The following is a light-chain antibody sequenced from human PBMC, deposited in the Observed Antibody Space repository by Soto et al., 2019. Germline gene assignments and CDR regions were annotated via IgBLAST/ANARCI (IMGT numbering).Light chain of an antibody. J-gene: IGLJ2*01. CDR1: SSDVGGYNY. CDR3: SSYAGSNNLV. CDR2: EVS. V-gene: IGLV2-8*01. Sequence: QSALTQPPSASGSPGQSVTISCTGTSSDVGGYNYVSWYQQHPGKAPKLMIYEVSQRPSGVPDRFSGSKSGNTASLTGAGLQAEDEADYYCSSYAGSNNLVFCGGTKLTVL.